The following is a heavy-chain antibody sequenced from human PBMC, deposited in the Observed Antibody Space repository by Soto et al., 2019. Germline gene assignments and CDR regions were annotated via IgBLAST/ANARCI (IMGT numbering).Heavy chain of an antibody. J-gene: IGHJ3*02. CDR2: VNHAGST. D-gene: IGHD4-4*01. V-gene: IGHV4-34*01. Sequence: SETLSLTCAVYSGSFSVYYWNWIRQSPGKGLEWIGEVNHAGSTNYNPSLKSRVTISVDSSKNQFSLKLSSVTAADTAVYFCARDSTRRGACDIWGQGTMVTVSS. CDR1: SGSFSVYY. CDR3: ARDSTRRGACDI.